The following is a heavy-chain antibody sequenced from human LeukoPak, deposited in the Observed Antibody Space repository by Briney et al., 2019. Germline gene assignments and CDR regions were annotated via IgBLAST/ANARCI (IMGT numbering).Heavy chain of an antibody. D-gene: IGHD3-10*01. Sequence: GGSLRLSCAASGFTLSTYSMNWVRQAPGKGLEWVSYISSSSSTIYYAGSLKGRFTISRDNARKSLYLQMNSLRDGDTAVYYCARGVRYLDYWGQGTLVTVSP. CDR1: GFTLSTYS. V-gene: IGHV3-48*02. J-gene: IGHJ4*02. CDR3: ARGVRYLDY. CDR2: ISSSSSTI.